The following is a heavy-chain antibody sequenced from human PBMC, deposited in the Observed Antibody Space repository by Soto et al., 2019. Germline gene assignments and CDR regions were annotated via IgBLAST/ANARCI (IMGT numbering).Heavy chain of an antibody. CDR1: GFTFSSSG. CDR2: IWYDGSNK. D-gene: IGHD2-2*02. V-gene: IGHV3-33*06. J-gene: IGHJ6*04. CDR3: AKGDTDEYGHYSYYGRDV. Sequence: GGSLRLSCAAPGFTFSSSGMHWVRQAPGKRLECVAVIWYDGSNKYYADSVKARFTISRDNSKNTLYMQMNSRRDEDPAVYYCAKGDTDEYGHYSYYGRDVWGKGTTVTVSS.